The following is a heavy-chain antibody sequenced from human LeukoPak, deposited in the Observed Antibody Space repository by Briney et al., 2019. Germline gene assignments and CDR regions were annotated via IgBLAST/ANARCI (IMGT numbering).Heavy chain of an antibody. CDR1: GFPFSSYA. CDR2: INGSGGST. CDR3: AKDSYPGIAVAGVMYYFDY. Sequence: GSLRLSCSASGFPFSSYAMSWVRPAPGKGLEWVSAINGSGGSTYYADSVKGRFTIYRDNSKNTLYLQMNSLRAEDTAVYYCAKDSYPGIAVAGVMYYFDYWGQGTLVTVSS. V-gene: IGHV3-23*01. D-gene: IGHD6-19*01. J-gene: IGHJ4*02.